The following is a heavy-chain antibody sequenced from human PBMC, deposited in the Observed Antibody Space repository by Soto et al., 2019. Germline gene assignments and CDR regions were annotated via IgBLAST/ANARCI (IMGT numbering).Heavy chain of an antibody. V-gene: IGHV3-9*01. CDR1: GFTFDDYA. CDR2: ISWNSGSI. J-gene: IGHJ4*02. CDR3: AKENWAAAGTYFDY. D-gene: IGHD6-13*01. Sequence: EVQLVESGGGLVQPGRSLRLSCAASGFTFDDYAMHWVRQAPGKGLEWVSGISWNSGSIGYADSVKGRFTISRDNAKNSLYLQMNSLRAEDTALYCCAKENWAAAGTYFDYWGQGTLVTVSS.